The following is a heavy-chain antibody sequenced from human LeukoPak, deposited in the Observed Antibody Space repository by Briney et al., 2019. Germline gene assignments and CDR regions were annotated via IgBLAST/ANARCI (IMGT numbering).Heavy chain of an antibody. CDR2: ITSSSTYI. J-gene: IGHJ3*02. D-gene: IGHD2-8*02. CDR1: GFTFSSYT. V-gene: IGHV3-21*04. Sequence: GGSLRLSCAASGFTFSSYTMNWVRQAPGKGLEWVSSITSSSTYIYYADSVKGRFTISRDNAQNSPYLQMNSLKTDDTAVYYCTRLGVSADDAFDIWGQGTMVTVSS. CDR3: TRLGVSADDAFDI.